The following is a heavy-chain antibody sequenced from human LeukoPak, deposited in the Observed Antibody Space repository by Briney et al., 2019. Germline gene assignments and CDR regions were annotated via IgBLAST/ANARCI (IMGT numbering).Heavy chain of an antibody. V-gene: IGHV4-34*01. CDR1: GGSFSGYY. CDR3: AREVVPAARFDY. J-gene: IGHJ4*02. D-gene: IGHD2-2*01. Sequence: PSETLSLTCAVYGGSFSGYYWSWIRQPPGKGLEWIGEINHSGSTNYNPSLKSRVTISVDTSKNQFSLKLSSVTAADTAVYYCAREVVPAARFDYWGQGTLVTVSS. CDR2: INHSGST.